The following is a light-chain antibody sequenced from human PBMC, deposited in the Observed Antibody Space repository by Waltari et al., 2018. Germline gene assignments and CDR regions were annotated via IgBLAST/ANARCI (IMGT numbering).Light chain of an antibody. CDR3: QQSSSAPRT. J-gene: IGKJ2*01. V-gene: IGKV1-39*01. CDR1: QNLGYY. Sequence: DIQMTQSPSSLSASVGDSVTITCRASQNLGYYLNWYQQTPGKAPKLLIFEASNLQSGVPSRFSGSGFGRGFTLTISSLQREDFATYYCQQSSSAPRTFGQGTKVELK. CDR2: EAS.